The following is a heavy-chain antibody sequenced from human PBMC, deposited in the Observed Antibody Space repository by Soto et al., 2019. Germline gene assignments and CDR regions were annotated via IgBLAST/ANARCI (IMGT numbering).Heavy chain of an antibody. CDR3: GGGYLEWLHVDY. D-gene: IGHD3-3*01. CDR1: GDSLSSYY. CDR2: INYSVSI. Sequence: SETLSLTCTVPGDSLSSYYWTWIRQPPGKGLEWIAYINYSVSINSNPSLKSRVTVSADSSKNEVSLKLISVTAADTAVYYCGGGYLEWLHVDYWGQGAMVTVSS. J-gene: IGHJ4*02. V-gene: IGHV4-59*01.